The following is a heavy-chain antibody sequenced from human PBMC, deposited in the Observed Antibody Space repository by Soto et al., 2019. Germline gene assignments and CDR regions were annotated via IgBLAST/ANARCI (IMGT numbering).Heavy chain of an antibody. V-gene: IGHV3-23*01. CDR1: GFTFSKYA. Sequence: EVHLLESAGGLVKPGGSLRLSCAASGFTFSKYAMSWVRLAPGKGLEWVSSISANGGITDYADSVKGRFTISRDNFQNILSLQMDSLRGDDTALYFCAKDKYTDSVRKVWFFDYWGRGTLVTVSS. CDR3: AKDKYTDSVRKVWFFDY. D-gene: IGHD2-15*01. J-gene: IGHJ2*01. CDR2: ISANGGIT.